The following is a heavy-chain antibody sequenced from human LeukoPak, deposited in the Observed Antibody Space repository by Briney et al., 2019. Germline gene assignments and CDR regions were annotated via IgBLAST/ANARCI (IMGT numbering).Heavy chain of an antibody. D-gene: IGHD3-22*01. CDR2: ITSDGTSI. Sequence: PGGSLRLSCAASGFSFSTTWMHWVRQVPGQGLVWVARITSDGTSISYAESVKGRFTISRDNAKNTLYLQMNSLRAEDTAVYYCARGDSSGYFGVVDYWGQGTLVTVSS. CDR3: ARGDSSGYFGVVDY. CDR1: GFSFSTTW. V-gene: IGHV3-74*03. J-gene: IGHJ4*02.